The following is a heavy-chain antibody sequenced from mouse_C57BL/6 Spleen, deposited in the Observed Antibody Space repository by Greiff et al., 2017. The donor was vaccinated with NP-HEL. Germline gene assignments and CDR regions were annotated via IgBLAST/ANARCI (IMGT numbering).Heavy chain of an antibody. J-gene: IGHJ1*03. CDR2: INPGSGGT. CDR1: GYAFTNYL. V-gene: IGHV1-54*01. CDR3: ARSGTVVPNWYFDV. D-gene: IGHD1-1*01. Sequence: QVQLQQSGAELVRPGTSVKVSCKASGYAFTNYLIEWVKQRPGQGLEWIGVINPGSGGTNYNEKFKGKATLTADKSSSTAYMQLSSLTSEDSAVYFCARSGTVVPNWYFDVWGTGTTVTVSS.